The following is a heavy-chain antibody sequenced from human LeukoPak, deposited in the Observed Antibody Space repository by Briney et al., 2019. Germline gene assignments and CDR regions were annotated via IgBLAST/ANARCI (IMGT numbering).Heavy chain of an antibody. D-gene: IGHD2-21*01. CDR2: INHSGST. V-gene: IGHV4-34*01. Sequence: PSETLSLTCAVYGGSFSGYYWSWISQPPGKGLEWIGEINHSGSTNYNPSLKSRVTISVDTSKNQFSLKLSSVTAADTAVYYCARHRGDQYRGYFDYWGQGTLVTVSS. J-gene: IGHJ4*02. CDR1: GGSFSGYY. CDR3: ARHRGDQYRGYFDY.